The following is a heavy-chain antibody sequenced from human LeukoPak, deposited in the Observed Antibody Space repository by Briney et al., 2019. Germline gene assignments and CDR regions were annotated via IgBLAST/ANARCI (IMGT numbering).Heavy chain of an antibody. Sequence: GGSLRLSCAASGFTFSSYAMSLVRQAPGKGLEWVSAISGSGGSTYYADSVKGRFTISRDNSKNTLYLQMNSLRAEDTAVYYCAKHIAAAGTGIYYWGQGTLVTVSS. CDR1: GFTFSSYA. CDR2: ISGSGGST. D-gene: IGHD6-13*01. J-gene: IGHJ4*02. CDR3: AKHIAAAGTGIYY. V-gene: IGHV3-23*01.